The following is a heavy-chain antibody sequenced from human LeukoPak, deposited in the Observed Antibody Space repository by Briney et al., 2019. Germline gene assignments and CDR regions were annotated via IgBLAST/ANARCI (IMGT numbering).Heavy chain of an antibody. CDR2: IYYSGST. V-gene: IGHV4-31*03. J-gene: IGHJ4*02. Sequence: SETLSLTCTVSGGSISSGGYYWSWIRQHPGKGLEWIGYIYYSGSTYYNPSLKSRVTISVDTSKNQFSLKLCPVTAADTAVYYCARDYYDSSGYYYPYYFDYWGQGTLVTVSS. CDR1: GGSISSGGYY. CDR3: ARDYYDSSGYYYPYYFDY. D-gene: IGHD3-22*01.